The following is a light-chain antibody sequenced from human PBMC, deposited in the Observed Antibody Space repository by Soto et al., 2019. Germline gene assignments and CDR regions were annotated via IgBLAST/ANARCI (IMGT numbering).Light chain of an antibody. V-gene: IGKV1-39*01. CDR1: QTINTY. CDR2: AAS. CDR3: KQSFSTPRT. Sequence: DIQMTQSPSSLSASVGDRVTISCRASQTINTYVNWYLQKPGKAPKLLIYAASSLHSGVPSRFSGSGSGTYSTPTISSLQPEDFATYYCKQSFSTPRTFGQGTKVEIK. J-gene: IGKJ1*01.